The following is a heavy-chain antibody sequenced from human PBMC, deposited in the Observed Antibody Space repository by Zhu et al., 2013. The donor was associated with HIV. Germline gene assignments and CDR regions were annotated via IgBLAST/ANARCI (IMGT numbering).Heavy chain of an antibody. D-gene: IGHD3-10*01. Sequence: QVQLVQSGSEVKKPGASVKVSCKASGYTFTGYYIHWVRQAPGQGLEWMGWINPNSGVTHYAQNFENRVTMTRDTSISSAYMELTRLTSDDTAVYFCARDRPYSSEWFDPWGQGTLVTVSS. CDR3: ARDRPYSSEWFDP. V-gene: IGHV1-2*02. J-gene: IGHJ5*02. CDR1: GYTFTGYY. CDR2: INPNSGVT.